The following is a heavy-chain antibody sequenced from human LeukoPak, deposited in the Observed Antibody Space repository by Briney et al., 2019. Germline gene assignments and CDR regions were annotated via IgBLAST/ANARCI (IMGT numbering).Heavy chain of an antibody. J-gene: IGHJ4*02. CDR2: INHSGST. Sequence: SETLSLTCAVYGGSFSGYYWSWMRQPPGKGLEWIGEINHSGSTNYNPSLKSRVTISVDTSKNQFSLKLSSVTAADTAMYYCASPSKWELSDLDYWGQGTLVTVSS. CDR1: GGSFSGYY. V-gene: IGHV4-34*01. D-gene: IGHD1-26*01. CDR3: ASPSKWELSDLDY.